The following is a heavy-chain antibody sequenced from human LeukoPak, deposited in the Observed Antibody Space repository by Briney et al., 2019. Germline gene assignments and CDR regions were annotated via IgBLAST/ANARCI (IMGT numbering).Heavy chain of an antibody. J-gene: IGHJ3*02. D-gene: IGHD6-19*01. CDR1: GGSISGSH. CDR3: ARRSDFDI. V-gene: IGHV4-59*08. CDR2: IYYSGGT. Sequence: SETLSLTCTVSGGSISGSHWNWIRQPPGKGLEWIGYIYYSGGTDSNPSLKSRVTISVDTSKNQFTLKLTSVTAADTAMYYCARRSDFDIWGPGTMVTVSS.